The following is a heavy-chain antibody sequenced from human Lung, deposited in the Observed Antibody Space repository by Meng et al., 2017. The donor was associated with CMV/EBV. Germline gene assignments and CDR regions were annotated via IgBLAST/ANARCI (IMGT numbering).Heavy chain of an antibody. V-gene: IGHV1-69*05. CDR1: GGTFSSYA. D-gene: IGHD3-10*01. Sequence: SXXVSXXASGGTFSSYAISWVRQAPGQGLEWMGGIIPIFGTANYAQKFQGRVTITTDESTSTAYMELSSLRSDDTAVYYCARDRGDPDMLAYYAMDVWGQGTXVTVAS. CDR2: IIPIFGTA. CDR3: ARDRGDPDMLAYYAMDV. J-gene: IGHJ6*02.